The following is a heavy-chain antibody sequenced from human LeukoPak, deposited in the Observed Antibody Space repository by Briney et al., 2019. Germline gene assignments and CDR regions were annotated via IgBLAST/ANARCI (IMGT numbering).Heavy chain of an antibody. J-gene: IGHJ3*02. V-gene: IGHV3-23*01. Sequence: GGSLRLSCAASGFTFSSYAMSWVRQAPGKGLEWVSAISGSGGSTYYADSVKGRFTISRDNSKNTLYLRMNSLRAEDTAVYYCANTFIAAGSAFDIWGQGTMVTVSS. CDR3: ANTFIAAGSAFDI. D-gene: IGHD6-6*01. CDR2: ISGSGGST. CDR1: GFTFSSYA.